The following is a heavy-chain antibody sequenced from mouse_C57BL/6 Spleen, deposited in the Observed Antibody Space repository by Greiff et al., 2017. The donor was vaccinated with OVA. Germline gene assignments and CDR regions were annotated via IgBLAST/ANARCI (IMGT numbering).Heavy chain of an antibody. J-gene: IGHJ2*01. V-gene: IGHV3-6*01. CDR3: ARDQGLFFDY. Sequence: VQLKESGPGLVKPSQSLSLTCSVTGYSITSGYYWNWIRQFPGNKLEWLGYISYDGSNNYNPSLKNRISITRDTSKNQFFLKLNSVTTEDTATYYCARDQGLFFDYWGQGTTLTVSS. CDR2: ISYDGSN. D-gene: IGHD3-3*01. CDR1: GYSITSGYY.